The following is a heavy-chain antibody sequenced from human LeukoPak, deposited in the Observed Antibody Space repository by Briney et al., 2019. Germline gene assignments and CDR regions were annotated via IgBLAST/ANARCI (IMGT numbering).Heavy chain of an antibody. CDR2: IKSIDFGGAA. CDR3: TIVLTGTPVDPIIDF. D-gene: IGHD7-27*01. V-gene: IGHV3-15*01. CDR1: GLTFANAW. Sequence: PGGSLRLSWAASGLTFANAWMNWVRQAPGKGLEWVGRIKSIDFGGAADYSAPVKGRFTISRDDSKHTLYLQMNSLSTEDTAVYYCTIVLTGTPVDPIIDFWGQGTLVTVSS. J-gene: IGHJ4*02.